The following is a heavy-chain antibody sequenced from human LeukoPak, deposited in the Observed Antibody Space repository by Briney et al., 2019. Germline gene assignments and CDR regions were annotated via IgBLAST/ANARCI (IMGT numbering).Heavy chain of an antibody. CDR2: ISGSGGST. V-gene: IGHV3-23*01. Sequence: PGGFLRLSCAASGFTFSSYAMSWVRQAPGKGLEWVSAISGSGGSTYYADSVRGRFTISRDNAKNSLYLQMNSLRGEDTAVYYCAGVGDTTMVHLLHYWGQGTLVTVSS. J-gene: IGHJ4*02. CDR1: GFTFSSYA. CDR3: AGVGDTTMVHLLHY. D-gene: IGHD5-18*01.